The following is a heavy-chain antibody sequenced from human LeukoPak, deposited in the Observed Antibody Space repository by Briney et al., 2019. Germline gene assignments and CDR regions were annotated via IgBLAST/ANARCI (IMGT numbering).Heavy chain of an antibody. CDR2: MNPNSGNT. CDR1: GYTFTSYD. V-gene: IGHV1-8*01. D-gene: IGHD1-26*01. Sequence: ASVKVSCKASGYTFTSYDINWVRQATGQGLEWMGWMNPNSGNTGYAQKFQGRVTMTRNTSISTAYMELSSLRSEDTAVYYCARGVRAKSVSSGSYYLAYWGQGTLVTVSS. J-gene: IGHJ4*02. CDR3: ARGVRAKSVSSGSYYLAY.